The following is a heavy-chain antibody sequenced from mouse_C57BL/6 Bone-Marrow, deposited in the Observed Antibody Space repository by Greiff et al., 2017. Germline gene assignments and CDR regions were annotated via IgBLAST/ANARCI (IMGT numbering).Heavy chain of an antibody. CDR1: GFTFKDDY. D-gene: IGHD2-3*01. J-gene: IGHJ4*01. V-gene: IGHV14-4*01. Sequence: EVQLQQSGAELVRPGASVKLSCTASGFTFKDDYMHWVKQRPEQGLEWIGWIDPENGDTEYASKFQGKATLTADTSSNTAYLQLSSLTSEDTAVYYCTMATWDYGAMDYWGQGTSVTVSS. CDR3: TMATWDYGAMDY. CDR2: IDPENGDT.